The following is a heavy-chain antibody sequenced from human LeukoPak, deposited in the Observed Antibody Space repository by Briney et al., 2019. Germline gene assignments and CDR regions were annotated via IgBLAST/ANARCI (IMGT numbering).Heavy chain of an antibody. CDR1: GFIFDDYA. J-gene: IGHJ4*02. Sequence: QTGGSLRLSCAASGFIFDDYAMHWVRQAPGKGLEWVSLISWGGGSTYYADSVKGRFTISRDNSKNSLYLQMNSLRAEDTALYYCAKDTAAAGTDLHLDYWGPGTLVTVSS. CDR3: AKDTAAAGTDLHLDY. V-gene: IGHV3-43D*04. CDR2: ISWGGGST. D-gene: IGHD6-13*01.